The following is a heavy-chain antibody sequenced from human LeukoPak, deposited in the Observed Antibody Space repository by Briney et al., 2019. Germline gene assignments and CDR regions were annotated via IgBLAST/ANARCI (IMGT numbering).Heavy chain of an antibody. D-gene: IGHD2-2*02. CDR3: ARDGCSSTSCYIDY. V-gene: IGHV3-33*01. Sequence: GGSLRLSCAASRFTFSSYGMHWVRQAPGKGLEWVAVIWYDGSNKYYADSVKGRFTISRDNSKNTLYLQMNSLRAEDTAVYYCARDGCSSTSCYIDYWGQGTLVTVSS. J-gene: IGHJ4*02. CDR1: RFTFSSYG. CDR2: IWYDGSNK.